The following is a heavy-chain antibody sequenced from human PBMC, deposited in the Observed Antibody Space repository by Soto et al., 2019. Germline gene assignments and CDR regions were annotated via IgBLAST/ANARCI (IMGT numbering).Heavy chain of an antibody. CDR1: GFTFSSYA. D-gene: IGHD6-19*01. V-gene: IGHV3-30*18. CDR2: ISYDGSHQ. CDR3: AKDGSGWDYFDY. Sequence: QVQLVESGGGVVQPGRSLRLSCAASGFTFSSYAMHWVRQAPGKGLEWVAVISYDGSHQYYADSVKGRFTISRDNSKDTLFLQMNSLRAEDTAVYYCAKDGSGWDYFDYWGQGTLVTVSS. J-gene: IGHJ4*02.